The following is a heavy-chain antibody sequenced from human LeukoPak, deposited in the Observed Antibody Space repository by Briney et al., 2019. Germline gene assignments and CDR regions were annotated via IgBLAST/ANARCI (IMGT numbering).Heavy chain of an antibody. V-gene: IGHV3-33*01. J-gene: IGHJ4*02. CDR1: GFTFSSYG. CDR3: ARCSGGSCYFDY. CDR2: IWYDGSNK. D-gene: IGHD2-15*01. Sequence: GGSLRLSCAASGFTFSSYGMHWVRQAPGKGLEWVAVIWYDGSNKYYADSVKGRFTISRDNSKNTPYLQMNSLRAEDTAVYYCARCSGGSCYFDYWDQGILVTVSS.